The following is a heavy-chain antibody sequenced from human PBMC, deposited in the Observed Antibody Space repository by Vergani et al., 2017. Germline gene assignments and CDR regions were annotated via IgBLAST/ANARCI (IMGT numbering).Heavy chain of an antibody. J-gene: IGHJ4*02. D-gene: IGHD3-9*01. V-gene: IGHV3-23*01. CDR3: AGDPQQFDTTHYFDY. CDR2: ISGSGGST. CDR1: GFTFSSYA. Sequence: EVQLLESGGGLVQPGGSLRLSCAASGFTFSSYAMSWFRQAPGKGLEWVSAISGSGGSTYYADSVKGRFTISRDNSKNTLYLQMNSLRAEDTAVYYCAGDPQQFDTTHYFDYWGQGTLVTVSS.